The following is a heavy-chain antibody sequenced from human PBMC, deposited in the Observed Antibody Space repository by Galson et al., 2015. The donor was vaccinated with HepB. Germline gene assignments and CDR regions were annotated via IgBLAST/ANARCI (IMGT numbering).Heavy chain of an antibody. Sequence: SLRLSCAASGFTFGNAWMSWVRQAPGKGLEWVGRIKSKTDGGTTGYAAPVEGRFTISRDDSKNTLYLQMNSLKTEDTAVYYCTVFCPLTFYGGPDDYYYYGMDVWGQGTTVTVSS. CDR2: IKSKTDGGTT. J-gene: IGHJ6*02. V-gene: IGHV3-15*01. D-gene: IGHD2/OR15-2a*01. CDR3: TVFCPLTFYGGPDDYYYYGMDV. CDR1: GFTFGNAW.